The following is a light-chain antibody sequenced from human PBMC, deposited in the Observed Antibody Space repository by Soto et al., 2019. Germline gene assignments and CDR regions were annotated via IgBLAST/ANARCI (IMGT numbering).Light chain of an antibody. Sequence: MVLIQTSGTVALGQGVGVGLRCRVSQSVQFNYVAWYQQKPGQAPRLLIYGASSRATGIPDRFSGSGSGMDFTLSISSLAPEDFAVYYCQQAGDSQWTFGQGTKVDIK. V-gene: IGKV3-20*01. CDR3: QQAGDSQWT. CDR1: QSVQFNY. CDR2: GAS. J-gene: IGKJ1*01.